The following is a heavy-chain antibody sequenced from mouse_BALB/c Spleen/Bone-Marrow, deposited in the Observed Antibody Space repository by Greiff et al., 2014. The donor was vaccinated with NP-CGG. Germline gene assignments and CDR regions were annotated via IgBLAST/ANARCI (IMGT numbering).Heavy chain of an antibody. D-gene: IGHD2-4*01. CDR2: ISNGGGST. J-gene: IGHJ2*01. V-gene: IGHV5-12*02. CDR3: ARHSDYDYFDY. CDR1: GFTFSDYY. Sequence: EVMLVESGGGLVQPGGSLKLSCATSGFTFSDYYMYWVRQTPEKRLEWVAYISNGGGSTYYPDTVKGRFTISRDNAKNTLYLQMSRLKSEGTAMYYCARHSDYDYFDYWGQGTTLTVSS.